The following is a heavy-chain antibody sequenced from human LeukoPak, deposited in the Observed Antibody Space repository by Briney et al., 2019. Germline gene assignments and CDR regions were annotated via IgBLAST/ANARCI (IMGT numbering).Heavy chain of an antibody. V-gene: IGHV3-11*05. CDR3: AREMATIGGDAFDI. CDR1: GFTFSDYY. CDR2: ISSSSSYT. Sequence: PGGSLRLSCAASGFTFSDYYMSWIRQAPGKGLEWVSYISSSSSYTNYADSVKGRFTISRDNAKNSLYLQMNSLRAEDTAVYYCAREMATIGGDAFDIWGQGTMVTVSS. D-gene: IGHD5-24*01. J-gene: IGHJ3*02.